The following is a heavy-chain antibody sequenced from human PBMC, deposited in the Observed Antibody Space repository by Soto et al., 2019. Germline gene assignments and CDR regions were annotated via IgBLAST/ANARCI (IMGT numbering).Heavy chain of an antibody. CDR2: ISGSGGGA. Sequence: EVQLLESGGGLVQPGGSLRLSCAASGFTFNNYAMTWVRQAPGKGLEWVALISGSGGGAHYADSVKGRFTISRDNSKDTLSLQMNNLRAEDTAIYFCAKAGPFIGYYESFDYWGQGTLVAVSP. CDR1: GFTFNNYA. V-gene: IGHV3-23*01. J-gene: IGHJ4*02. CDR3: AKAGPFIGYYESFDY. D-gene: IGHD3-3*01.